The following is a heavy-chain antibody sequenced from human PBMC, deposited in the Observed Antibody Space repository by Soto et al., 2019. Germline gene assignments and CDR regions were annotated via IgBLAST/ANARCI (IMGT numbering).Heavy chain of an antibody. Sequence: QVQLVQSGAEVKKPGASVKVSCKASGYTFTSYGISWVRQAPGQGLEWMGWISAYNGNTNYAQKLQGRVTMTTDTSTSTAYMELRSLRSDETAVYYCARDGYDDSSGYRSDFDYWGQGTLVTVSS. CDR1: GYTFTSYG. CDR2: ISAYNGNT. D-gene: IGHD3-22*01. CDR3: ARDGYDDSSGYRSDFDY. J-gene: IGHJ4*02. V-gene: IGHV1-18*01.